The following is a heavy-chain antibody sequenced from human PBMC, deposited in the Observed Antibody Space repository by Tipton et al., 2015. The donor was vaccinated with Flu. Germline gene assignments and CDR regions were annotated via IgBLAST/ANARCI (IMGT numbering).Heavy chain of an antibody. V-gene: IGHV4-59*08. CDR2: IYYSGST. J-gene: IGHJ6*03. D-gene: IGHD3-10*01. Sequence: TLSLTCTVSGGSISSYYWSWIRQPPGKGLEWIGYIYYSGSTNYNPSLKSRVTISVDTSKNQFSLKLSSVTAADTAVYYCARRFRALGYMDVLGKGTTVTVSS. CDR1: GGSISSYY. CDR3: ARRFRALGYMDV.